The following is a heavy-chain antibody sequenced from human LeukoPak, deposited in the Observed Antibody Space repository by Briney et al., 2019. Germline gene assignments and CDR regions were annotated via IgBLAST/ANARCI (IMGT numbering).Heavy chain of an antibody. CDR2: ITINGGST. J-gene: IGHJ6*02. V-gene: IGHV3-64*01. D-gene: IGHD4-11*01. CDR3: ARGPTPVTTWYYGMDV. CDR1: GFIFSIYA. Sequence: PGGSLRLSCAASGFIFSIYAMHWVRQAPGKGLEYVSGITINGGSTFYANSVKGRFTISRDNSKNTLYLQMNSLRAEDTAVYYCARGPTPVTTWYYGMDVWGQGTTVTVSS.